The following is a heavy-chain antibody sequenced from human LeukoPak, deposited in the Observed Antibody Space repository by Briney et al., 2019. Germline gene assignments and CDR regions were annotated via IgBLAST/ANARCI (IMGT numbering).Heavy chain of an antibody. J-gene: IGHJ4*02. CDR1: GFTFSSYE. CDR2: ISSSGSTK. CDR3: ARLVDPWGSYRLDY. D-gene: IGHD3-16*02. V-gene: IGHV3-48*03. Sequence: GGSLRLSCAASGFTFSSYEMNRVRQAPGKGLEWVSYISSSGSTKYYADSVKGRFTISRDNAKNSLYLQMNSLRAEDTAVYYCARLVDPWGSYRLDYWGQGTLVTVSS.